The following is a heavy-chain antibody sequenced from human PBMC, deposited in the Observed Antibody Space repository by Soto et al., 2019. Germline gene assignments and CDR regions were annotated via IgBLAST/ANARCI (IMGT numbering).Heavy chain of an antibody. CDR1: GFTFSASA. CDR3: ISKTVITTFSDY. Sequence: EVQLVESGGGLVQPGGSLKLSCVTYGFTFSASAMHWVRQASGRGLEWVGRIRSKANNYATEYAASVKGRFTISRDDSKNTVYLQMNSLKTEDTAVYYCISKTVITTFSDYWGQGTLVTVSS. J-gene: IGHJ4*02. CDR2: IRSKANNYAT. V-gene: IGHV3-73*01. D-gene: IGHD2-21*01.